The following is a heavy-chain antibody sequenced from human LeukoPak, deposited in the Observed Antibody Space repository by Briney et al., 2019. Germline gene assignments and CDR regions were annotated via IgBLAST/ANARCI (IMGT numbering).Heavy chain of an antibody. CDR2: ISYDGSNK. J-gene: IGHJ6*02. CDR1: GFTFSSYA. V-gene: IGHV3-30*04. D-gene: IGHD6-19*01. Sequence: GGSLRLSCAASGFTFSSYAMHWVRQAPGKGLEWVAVISYDGSNKYYADSVKGRFTISRDNSKNTLYLQMNSLRAEDTAVYYCARDQVVAVAGNYYYYGMDVWGQGTTVTVSS. CDR3: ARDQVVAVAGNYYYYGMDV.